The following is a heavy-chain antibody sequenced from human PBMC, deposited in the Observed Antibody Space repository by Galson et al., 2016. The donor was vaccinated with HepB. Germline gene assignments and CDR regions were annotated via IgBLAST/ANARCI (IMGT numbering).Heavy chain of an antibody. CDR1: GGFVSSGSYY. CDR3: ARVPNRFLERSHFDS. Sequence: SETLSLTCTVSGGFVSSGSYYWSWIRQSPGKALEWIGYIYYSGSTNYNPSLKSRVTVSVDTSKNQFSLKLTSVTPGDTAVYYCARVPNRFLERSHFDSWGQGTLVTVSS. J-gene: IGHJ4*02. D-gene: IGHD3-3*01. CDR2: IYYSGST. V-gene: IGHV4-61*01.